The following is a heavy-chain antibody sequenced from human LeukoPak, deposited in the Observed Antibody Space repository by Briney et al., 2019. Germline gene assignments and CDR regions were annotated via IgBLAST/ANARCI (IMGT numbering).Heavy chain of an antibody. V-gene: IGHV3-30-3*01. CDR3: ARGAPYGSSCYGWIDP. CDR1: GFTFSSYS. J-gene: IGHJ5*02. CDR2: ISYDETNV. Sequence: GGSLRLSCAASGFTFSSYSMHWVRQAPGKGLEWVAFISYDETNVYYADSVKGRFTISRDNAKNTLYLQMNGLRAEDTAVYYCARGAPYGSSCYGWIDPWGQGTLVIVSS. D-gene: IGHD2-15*01.